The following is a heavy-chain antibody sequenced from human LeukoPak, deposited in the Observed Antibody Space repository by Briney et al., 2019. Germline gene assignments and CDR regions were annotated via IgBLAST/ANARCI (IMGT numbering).Heavy chain of an antibody. CDR3: ARDDTHYGSSGSFYDAFDI. CDR2: IKQDGSEK. J-gene: IGHJ3*02. D-gene: IGHD3-22*01. CDR1: GFTFNSYW. Sequence: GGSLRLSCAASGFTFNSYWMSWVRQAPGKGLEWVANIKQDGSEKYYVDSVMGRFTISRDNAKNSLYLQMNSLRAEDTAVYYCARDDTHYGSSGSFYDAFDIWGQGTMVTVSS. V-gene: IGHV3-7*01.